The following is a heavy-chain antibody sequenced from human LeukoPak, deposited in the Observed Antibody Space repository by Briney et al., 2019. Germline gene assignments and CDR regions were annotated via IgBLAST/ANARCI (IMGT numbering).Heavy chain of an antibody. J-gene: IGHJ6*02. D-gene: IGHD2-2*03. V-gene: IGHV4-30-4*01. Sequence: SETLSLTCTVSGGSISSGDYYWSWIRQPPGKGLEWIGYIYYSGSTYYNPSLKSRVTISVDASKNQFSLKLSSVTAADTAVYYCARDRWYGYCSSTSCLDVVYYYYGMDVWGQGTTVTVSS. CDR2: IYYSGST. CDR1: GGSISSGDYY. CDR3: ARDRWYGYCSSTSCLDVVYYYYGMDV.